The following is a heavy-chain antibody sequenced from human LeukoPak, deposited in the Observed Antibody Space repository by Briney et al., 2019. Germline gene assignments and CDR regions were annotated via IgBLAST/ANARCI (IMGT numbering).Heavy chain of an antibody. D-gene: IGHD6-19*01. CDR2: IKQDGSQT. J-gene: IGHJ6*02. V-gene: IGHV3-7*03. Sequence: GGSLRLSCAASGFTFSDYWMAWVRQAPGKGLEWLANIKQDGSQTYYVDSVKGRFTISRDNAKNSLYLQMNSLRAEDTAVYYCARWGIAVVEGMDVWGQGTTVTVSS. CDR3: ARWGIAVVEGMDV. CDR1: GFTFSDYW.